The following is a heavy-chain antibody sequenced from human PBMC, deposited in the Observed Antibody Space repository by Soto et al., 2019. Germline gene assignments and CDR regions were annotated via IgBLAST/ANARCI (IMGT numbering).Heavy chain of an antibody. Sequence: PSETLSLTCAVYGGSFSGYYWSWIRQPPGKGLEWIGEINHSGSTNYNPSLKSRVTISVDTSKNQFSLKLSSVTAADTAVYYCARGMNIVATIDGYYFDYWGQGTLVTVSS. D-gene: IGHD5-12*01. J-gene: IGHJ4*02. CDR3: ARGMNIVATIDGYYFDY. CDR2: INHSGST. V-gene: IGHV4-34*01. CDR1: GGSFSGYY.